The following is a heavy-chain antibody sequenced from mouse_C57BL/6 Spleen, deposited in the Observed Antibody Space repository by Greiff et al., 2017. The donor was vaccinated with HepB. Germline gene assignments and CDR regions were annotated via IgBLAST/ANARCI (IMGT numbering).Heavy chain of an antibody. CDR3: ARPSYDYDWFAY. J-gene: IGHJ3*01. CDR2: IHPNSGST. D-gene: IGHD2-4*01. Sequence: QVQLQQPGAELVKPGASVKLSCKASGYTFTSYWMHWVKQRPGQGLEWIGMIHPNSGSTNYNEKFKSKATLTVDKSSSTAYMQLSSLTSEDSAVYYCARPSYDYDWFAYWGQGTLVTVSA. CDR1: GYTFTSYW. V-gene: IGHV1-64*01.